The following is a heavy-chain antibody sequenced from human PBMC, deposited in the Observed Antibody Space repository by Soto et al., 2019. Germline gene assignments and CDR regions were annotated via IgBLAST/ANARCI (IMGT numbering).Heavy chain of an antibody. D-gene: IGHD6-6*01. J-gene: IGHJ4*02. V-gene: IGHV4-30-4*01. CDR1: GGSISSGDDY. CDR2: IYYSGST. CDR3: ARVGSSIAVRPLDY. Sequence: SETLSLTCTVSGGSISSGDDYWSWIRQPPGKGLEWIGYIYYSGSTYYNPSLKSRVTISLDTSKNHFSLKLSSVTAADTAVYYCARVGSSIAVRPLDYWGQGTLVTVSS.